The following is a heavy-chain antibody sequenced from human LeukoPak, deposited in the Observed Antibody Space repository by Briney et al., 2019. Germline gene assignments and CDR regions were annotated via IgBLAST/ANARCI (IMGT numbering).Heavy chain of an antibody. Sequence: ASVKVSCKASGGTFSSYAISWVRQAPGQGLEWMGGIIPIFGTANYAQKFQGRVTITTDESTSTAYMELSSLRSEDTAVYYCARWSAAAGTGLDYWGQGTLVTVSS. D-gene: IGHD6-13*01. V-gene: IGHV1-69*05. J-gene: IGHJ4*02. CDR2: IIPIFGTA. CDR3: ARWSAAAGTGLDY. CDR1: GGTFSSYA.